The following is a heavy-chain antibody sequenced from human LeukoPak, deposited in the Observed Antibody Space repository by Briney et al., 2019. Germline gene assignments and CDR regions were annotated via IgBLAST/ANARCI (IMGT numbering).Heavy chain of an antibody. Sequence: SETLSLTCTVSGGSISSSSYYWGWIRQPPGKGLEWIGSIYYSGSTYYNPSLKSRVTISVDTSKNQFSLKLSSVTAADTAVYFCARDSVVLPGASRSPLDVWGTGTTVTVSS. CDR2: IYYSGST. CDR3: ARDSVVLPGASRSPLDV. V-gene: IGHV4-39*07. CDR1: GGSISSSSYY. J-gene: IGHJ6*04. D-gene: IGHD2-2*01.